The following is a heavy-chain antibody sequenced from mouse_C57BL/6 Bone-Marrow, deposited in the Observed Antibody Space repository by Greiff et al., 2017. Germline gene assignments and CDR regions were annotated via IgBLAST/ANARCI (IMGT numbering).Heavy chain of an antibody. CDR2: IWSDGST. V-gene: IGHV2-6-1*01. Sequence: VKLMESGPGLVAPSQSLSITCTVSGFSLTSYGVHWVRQPPGKGLEWLVVIWSDGSTTYNSALKSRLSISKDNSKSQVFLKMNSLQTDDTAMYYCARHGHGSSYVGAMDYWGQGTSVTVSS. J-gene: IGHJ4*01. D-gene: IGHD1-1*01. CDR1: GFSLTSYG. CDR3: ARHGHGSSYVGAMDY.